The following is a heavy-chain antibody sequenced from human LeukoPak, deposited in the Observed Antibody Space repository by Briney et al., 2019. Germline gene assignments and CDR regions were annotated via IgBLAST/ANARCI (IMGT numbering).Heavy chain of an antibody. CDR1: GGSISSGGYY. D-gene: IGHD3-22*01. V-gene: IGHV4-31*03. CDR2: ISYSGST. CDR3: ARDRSDSSGYYALTY. Sequence: SETLSLTCTVSGGSISSGGYYWSWIRQHPGKGLEWLGYISYSGSTYYNPSLKSRLTISVDTSKNQFSLRLSSVTAADTDVYYCARDRSDSSGYYALTYWGQGSLVTVSS. J-gene: IGHJ4*02.